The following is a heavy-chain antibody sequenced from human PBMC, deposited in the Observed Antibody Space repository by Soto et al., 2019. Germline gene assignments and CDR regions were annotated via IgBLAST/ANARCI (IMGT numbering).Heavy chain of an antibody. Sequence: GASVKVSCKASGYTFTSYVISWVRQAPAQGLEWMGWISAYNGNTNFAQKLQGRVTMTTDTSTSTAYMELRSLRSDDTAVYYCARVVATVAGPYGMDVWGQGTTVTV. CDR3: ARVVATVAGPYGMDV. V-gene: IGHV1-18*01. J-gene: IGHJ6*02. CDR1: GYTFTSYV. D-gene: IGHD6-19*01. CDR2: ISAYNGNT.